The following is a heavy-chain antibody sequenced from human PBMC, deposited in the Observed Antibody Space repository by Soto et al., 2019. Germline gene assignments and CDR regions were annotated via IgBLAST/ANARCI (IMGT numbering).Heavy chain of an antibody. CDR2: IYSGGST. CDR1: GFTVSSNY. J-gene: IGHJ3*02. V-gene: IGHV3-53*01. CDR3: ARDSPLTSARAFDI. Sequence: EVQLVESGGGLIQAGGSLRLSCAASGFTVSSNYMSWVRQAPGKGLEWVSVIYSGGSTYYADSVKGRFTIPRDSSKNTVYLQINSLGAEDTAVYYCARDSPLTSARAFDIWGQGTVVTVSS.